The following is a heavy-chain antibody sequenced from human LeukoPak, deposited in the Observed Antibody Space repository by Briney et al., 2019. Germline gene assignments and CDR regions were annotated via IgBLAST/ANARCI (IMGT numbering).Heavy chain of an antibody. CDR2: IYYSGST. CDR1: GGSISSSSYY. J-gene: IGHJ6*03. V-gene: IGHV4-39*01. CDR3: ARLSYYDFWSGIMNYYYYYMDV. D-gene: IGHD3-3*01. Sequence: PSETLSLTCTVSGGSISSSSYYWGWIRQPPGKGLEWIGSIYYSGSTYYNPSLKSRVTISVDTSKNQFSLKLSSVTAADTAVYYCARLSYYDFWSGIMNYYYYYMDVWGKGTTVTVSS.